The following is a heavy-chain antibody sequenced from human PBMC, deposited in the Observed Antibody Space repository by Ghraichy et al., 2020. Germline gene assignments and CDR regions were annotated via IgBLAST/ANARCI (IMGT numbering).Heavy chain of an antibody. CDR2: TYYRSKWYN. J-gene: IGHJ4*02. CDR1: GDSVSSNSAA. V-gene: IGHV6-1*01. Sequence: SQTLSLTCAIFGDSVSSNSAAWNWIRQPPSRGLEWLGRTYYRSKWYNDYAASVKSRITINPDTSKNQFSLQLNSVTPEDTAVYYCARIVGPSAGYWGQGILVTVSS. CDR3: ARIVGPSAGY. D-gene: IGHD1-26*01.